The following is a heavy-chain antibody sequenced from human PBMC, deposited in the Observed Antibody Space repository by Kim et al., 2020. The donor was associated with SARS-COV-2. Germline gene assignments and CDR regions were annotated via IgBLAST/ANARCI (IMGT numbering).Heavy chain of an antibody. Sequence: ADSVKGRFTISRDNSKNTLYLQMNSLRAEDTAVYYCAKAPYYDILTGFDYWGQGTLVTVSS. V-gene: IGHV3-23*01. J-gene: IGHJ4*02. CDR3: AKAPYYDILTGFDY. D-gene: IGHD3-9*01.